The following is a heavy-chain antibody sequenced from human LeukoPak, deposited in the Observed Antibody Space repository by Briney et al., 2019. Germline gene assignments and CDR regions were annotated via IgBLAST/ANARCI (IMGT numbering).Heavy chain of an antibody. J-gene: IGHJ4*02. V-gene: IGHV5-51*01. D-gene: IGHD2-2*01. CDR2: IYPGDSHT. CDR1: GYSFTSYW. Sequence: GESLKISCKGSGYSFTSYWIGWVRQMPGKGLEWMGIIYPGDSHTRYSPSFQGQVTISADKSISTAYLQWSSLKASDTAMYYCARLCASTSCYLYSGIDYWGQGTLVTVSS. CDR3: ARLCASTSCYLYSGIDY.